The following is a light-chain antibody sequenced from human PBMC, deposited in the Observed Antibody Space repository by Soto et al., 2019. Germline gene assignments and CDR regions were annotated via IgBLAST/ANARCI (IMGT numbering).Light chain of an antibody. J-gene: IGKJ1*01. Sequence: DIQMTQSPSSLSASVGDRVAITCRASQDIKDYLAWYQQKLGGVPKLLISAASTLQSGVPSRFSGSGSGTYFTLSISSLQPEDVATYYCQRYDSAPPWTFGQGTKVEIE. V-gene: IGKV1-27*01. CDR3: QRYDSAPPWT. CDR2: AAS. CDR1: QDIKDY.